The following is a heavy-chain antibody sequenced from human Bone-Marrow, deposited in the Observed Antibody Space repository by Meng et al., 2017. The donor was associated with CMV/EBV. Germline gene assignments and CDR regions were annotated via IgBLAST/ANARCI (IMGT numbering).Heavy chain of an antibody. J-gene: IGHJ5*02. CDR2: ISAYNDNT. D-gene: IGHD2-15*01. CDR1: GYPCIQYS. V-gene: IGHV1-18*01. Sequence: KASGYPCIQYSISWVRLAPGQGPEWMGRISAYNDNTNYAQKFKGRVSMTTDTSTTTAYMELRSLRSNDTAVYYCARDRRGGGSFWFDPWGQGTLVTVSS. CDR3: ARDRRGGGSFWFDP.